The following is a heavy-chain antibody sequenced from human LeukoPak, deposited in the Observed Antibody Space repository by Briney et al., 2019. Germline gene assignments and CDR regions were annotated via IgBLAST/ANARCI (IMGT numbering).Heavy chain of an antibody. Sequence: GESLKISCKVSGYRFDSYWIGWVRQMPGKGLEWMGIMYPGDSDTRYSPSFQGQVTISADKSVSIAFLQWSSLKASDTAIYYCVRRAAKWEFLDYWGQGTLVTVSS. J-gene: IGHJ4*02. D-gene: IGHD1-26*01. CDR1: GYRFDSYW. V-gene: IGHV5-51*01. CDR3: VRRAAKWEFLDY. CDR2: MYPGDSDT.